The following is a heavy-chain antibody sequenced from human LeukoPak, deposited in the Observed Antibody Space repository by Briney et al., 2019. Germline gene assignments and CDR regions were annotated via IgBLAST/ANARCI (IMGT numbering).Heavy chain of an antibody. CDR3: ARDRAYSYGFAYYFAD. CDR2: IYSGGST. Sequence: GGSLRLSYSTSGFTVSDNYMSWVRQAPGKGLEWVSVIYSGGSTFYADSVKGRFTISRDSSKNTVYLQMNSLRGEDTAVYYCARDRAYSYGFAYYFADWGQGTLVTVSS. J-gene: IGHJ4*02. CDR1: GFTVSDNY. V-gene: IGHV3-66*01. D-gene: IGHD5-18*01.